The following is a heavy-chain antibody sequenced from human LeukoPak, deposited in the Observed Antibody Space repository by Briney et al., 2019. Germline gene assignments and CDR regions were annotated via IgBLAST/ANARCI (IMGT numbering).Heavy chain of an antibody. J-gene: IGHJ4*02. CDR3: ATDSTYYYASGSSGPHYFDY. V-gene: IGHV3-30*01. Sequence: PGRSLRLSCAASGFTFSSTAMHWVRQAPGKGLEWVAVISYDGGNTHYADSVRGRFTISRDNSKNTLYLQLNSLRAEDTALYYCATDSTYYYASGSSGPHYFDYWGQGTLVTVSS. CDR2: ISYDGGNT. D-gene: IGHD3-10*01. CDR1: GFTFSSTA.